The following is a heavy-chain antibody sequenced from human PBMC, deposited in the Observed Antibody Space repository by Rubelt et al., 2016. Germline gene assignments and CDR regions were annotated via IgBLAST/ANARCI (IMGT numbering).Heavy chain of an antibody. CDR3: ARHSKGTYYDLWSGYPVDY. D-gene: IGHD3-3*01. V-gene: IGHV4-39*01. CDR1: GGSISSSSYY. CDR2: IYYSGST. Sequence: QLQLQESGPGLVKPSETLSLTCTVSGGSISSSSYYWGWIRQPPGKGLEWIGSIYYSGSTYYNPSLKSRVTISVDSSKNQFCLRLGSVTAADTDGYYCARHSKGTYYDLWSGYPVDYWGQGTLVTVSS. J-gene: IGHJ4*02.